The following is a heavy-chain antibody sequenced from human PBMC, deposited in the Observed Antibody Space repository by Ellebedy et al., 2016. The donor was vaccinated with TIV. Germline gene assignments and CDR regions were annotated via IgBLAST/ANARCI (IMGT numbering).Heavy chain of an antibody. Sequence: ASVKVSXKASGYTFTSYGISWVRQAPGQGLEWMGWISAYNGNTNYAQKLQGRVTMTTDTSTSTAYMELRSLRSDDTAVYYCARLPVGGGTTYGMDVWGQGTTVTVSS. V-gene: IGHV1-18*01. CDR3: ARLPVGGGTTYGMDV. J-gene: IGHJ6*02. CDR1: GYTFTSYG. D-gene: IGHD2/OR15-2a*01. CDR2: ISAYNGNT.